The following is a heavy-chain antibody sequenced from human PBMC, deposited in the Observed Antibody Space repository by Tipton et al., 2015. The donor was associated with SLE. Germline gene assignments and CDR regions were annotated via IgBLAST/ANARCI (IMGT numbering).Heavy chain of an antibody. Sequence: SLRLSCVASGSSFSNYEMHWVRQAPGKGLEWVSYIRGSGTTIYYADSVKGRFTISRDNSKDTLYLQMDGLRAEDTAVYYCARDLGLLRFLEWSPDYWGQGTLVTVSS. CDR3: ARDLGLLRFLEWSPDY. CDR2: IRGSGTTI. V-gene: IGHV3-48*03. CDR1: GSSFSNYE. D-gene: IGHD3-3*01. J-gene: IGHJ4*02.